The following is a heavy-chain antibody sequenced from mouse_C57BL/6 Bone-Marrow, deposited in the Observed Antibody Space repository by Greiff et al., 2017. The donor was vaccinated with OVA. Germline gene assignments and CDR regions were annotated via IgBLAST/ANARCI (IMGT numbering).Heavy chain of an antibody. D-gene: IGHD1-1*01. CDR3: ARYGSSYEGDFDY. Sequence: VQLQQSGAELVKPGASVKLSCTASGFNTKDYYMRWVRQRPEQGLEWIGMIDPEGGETKYAPKFQGKAPITADTSSNTAYLKLSILTSEDTAVYYCARYGSSYEGDFDYWGQGTTLTVSS. CDR1: GFNTKDYY. J-gene: IGHJ2*01. CDR2: IDPEGGET. V-gene: IGHV14-2*01.